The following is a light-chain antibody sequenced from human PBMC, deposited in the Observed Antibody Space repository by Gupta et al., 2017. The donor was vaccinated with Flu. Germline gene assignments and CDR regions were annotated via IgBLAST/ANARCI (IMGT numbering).Light chain of an antibody. Sequence: TLTCASSTGAVTSGQYPYWFQQQPGQDPSTLMFDTNNKHSWTPARFSCALLWGNAAPITTGAQHEDEADDYYLPTHNGAPRPGVFGGGTKLTVL. V-gene: IGLV7-46*01. J-gene: IGLJ3*02. CDR1: TGAVTSGQY. CDR2: DTN. CDR3: LPTHNGAPRPGV.